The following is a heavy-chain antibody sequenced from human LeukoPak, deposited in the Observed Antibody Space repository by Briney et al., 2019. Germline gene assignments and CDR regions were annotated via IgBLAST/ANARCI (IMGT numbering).Heavy chain of an antibody. Sequence: HPGGSLRLSCAASGFTFSSYAMSWVRQAPGKGLEWVSAISGNGGSTYYADSVKGRFTISRDNSKNTLYLQMNSLRAEDTAVYYCAKDLRSSSRYYYYGMDVWGQGTTVTVSS. CDR1: GFTFSSYA. CDR3: AKDLRSSSRYYYYGMDV. D-gene: IGHD6-6*01. V-gene: IGHV3-23*01. J-gene: IGHJ6*02. CDR2: ISGNGGST.